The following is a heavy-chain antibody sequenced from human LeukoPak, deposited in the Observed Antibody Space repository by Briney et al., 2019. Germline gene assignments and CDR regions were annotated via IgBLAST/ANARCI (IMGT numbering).Heavy chain of an antibody. Sequence: VKPSETLSLTCTVSGGSISSYYWSWIRQPPGKGLEWIGYIYYSGSTNYNPSLKSRVTISVDTSKNQFSLKLSSVTAADTAVYYCARDYGDYGLEYWGQGTLVTVSS. D-gene: IGHD4-17*01. V-gene: IGHV4-59*12. CDR2: IYYSGST. CDR1: GGSISSYY. J-gene: IGHJ4*02. CDR3: ARDYGDYGLEY.